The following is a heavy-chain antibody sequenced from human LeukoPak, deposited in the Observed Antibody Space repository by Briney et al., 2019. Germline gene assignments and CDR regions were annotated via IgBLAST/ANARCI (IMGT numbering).Heavy chain of an antibody. J-gene: IGHJ4*02. V-gene: IGHV4-34*01. CDR1: GGSFSGYY. CDR3: ARHKWFGDSILFDY. CDR2: INHSGST. Sequence: PSETLSLTCAVYGGSFSGYYWSWIRQPPGKGLEWIGEINHSGSTNYNPSLKSRVTISVDTSKNQFSLKLSSVTAADTAVYYCARHKWFGDSILFDYWGQGTLVTVSS. D-gene: IGHD3-10*01.